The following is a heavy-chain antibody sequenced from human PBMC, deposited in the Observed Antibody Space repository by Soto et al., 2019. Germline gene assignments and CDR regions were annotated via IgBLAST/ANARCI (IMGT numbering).Heavy chain of an antibody. CDR1: GYMFTTSE. Sequence: ASGKVSCKAFGYMFTTSEMHWVRQAPGQRLEWMAWISLGNGNTKYSQKFQDRVTITRDTSTSTAYMELSSLRSEDTAVYYCARAAKGSYLGGTKRNFPYGMDIWGQGTTVTVSS. CDR2: ISLGNGNT. J-gene: IGHJ6*02. CDR3: ARAAKGSYLGGTKRNFPYGMDI. D-gene: IGHD1-26*01. V-gene: IGHV1-3*01.